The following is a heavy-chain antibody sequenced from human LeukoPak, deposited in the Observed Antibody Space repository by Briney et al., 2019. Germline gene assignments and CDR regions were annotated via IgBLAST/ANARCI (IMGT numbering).Heavy chain of an antibody. Sequence: GTSLRLSCAASGFTFSRFGMHWVRQTPGKGLEWVAVIRDDGSRAYYADSLKGRFTVSRDNSESTLFLQMNSLRPEDTAVYYCAKKLVPYIGSGYGLAVWGQGTTVTVSS. J-gene: IGHJ6*02. V-gene: IGHV3-30*18. CDR2: IRDDGSRA. CDR1: GFTFSRFG. CDR3: AKKLVPYIGSGYGLAV. D-gene: IGHD3-10*01.